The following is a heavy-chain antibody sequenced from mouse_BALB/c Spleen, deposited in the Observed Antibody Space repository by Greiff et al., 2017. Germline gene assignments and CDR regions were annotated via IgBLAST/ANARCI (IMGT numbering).Heavy chain of an antibody. CDR3: NAPYGNYEMDY. J-gene: IGHJ4*01. V-gene: IGHV14-4*02. CDR2: IDPENGDT. Sequence: VQLQQSGAELVRSGASVKLSCTASGFNIKDYYMHWVKQRPEQGLEWIGWIDPENGDTEYAPKFQGKATMTADTSSNTAYLQLSSLTSEDTAVYYCNAPYGNYEMDYWGQGTSVTVSS. D-gene: IGHD2-10*02. CDR1: GFNIKDYY.